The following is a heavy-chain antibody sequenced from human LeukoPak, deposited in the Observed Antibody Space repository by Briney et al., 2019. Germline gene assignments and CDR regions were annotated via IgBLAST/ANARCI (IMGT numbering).Heavy chain of an antibody. D-gene: IGHD5-18*01. CDR1: GYTFTSYG. V-gene: IGHV1-18*01. J-gene: IGHJ3*02. CDR3: ARDTRYSYGYGEAFDI. CDR2: ISAYNGNT. Sequence: GASVKVSCKASGYTFTSYGISWVRQAPGQGLEWMGWISAYNGNTNYAQKLQGRVTMTTDTSTSTAYMELRSLRSDDTAVYYCARDTRYSYGYGEAFDIWGQGTMVTVSS.